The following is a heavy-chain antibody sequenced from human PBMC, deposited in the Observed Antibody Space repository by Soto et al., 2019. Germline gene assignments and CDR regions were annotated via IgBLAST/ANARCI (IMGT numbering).Heavy chain of an antibody. D-gene: IGHD5-12*01. CDR2: VYYTGRT. V-gene: IGHV4-61*03. Sequence: SETLSLTCAVSGGSISSGGYYWSWIRHPPGKGLEWIGYVYYTGRTNYTPSLKSRVTISVDTSKNHISLMLTSVTAADTAMYYCARSVPPRWLQFGYWGQGALVTVSS. CDR3: ARSVPPRWLQFGY. J-gene: IGHJ4*02. CDR1: GGSISSGGYY.